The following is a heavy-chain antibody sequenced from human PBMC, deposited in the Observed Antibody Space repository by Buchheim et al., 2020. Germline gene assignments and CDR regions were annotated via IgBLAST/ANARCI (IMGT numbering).Heavy chain of an antibody. D-gene: IGHD2-2*01. CDR2: ISGSGGST. Sequence: EVQLLESGGGLVQPGGSLRLSCAASGFTFSSYAMSWVRQAPGKGLEWVSAISGSGGSTYYADSVKGRVPISRDNSKNPLYLQMNSLRAEDTAVYYCAKDSAFFAGDIVVVPAAMLGFDYWGQGTL. CDR3: AKDSAFFAGDIVVVPAAMLGFDY. CDR1: GFTFSSYA. V-gene: IGHV3-23*01. J-gene: IGHJ4*02.